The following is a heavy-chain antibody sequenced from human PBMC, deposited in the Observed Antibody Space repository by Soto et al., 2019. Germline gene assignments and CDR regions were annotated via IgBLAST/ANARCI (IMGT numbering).Heavy chain of an antibody. V-gene: IGHV4-31*03. Sequence: QVQLQESGPGLVKSPQTLSLTCSVSGGSISSGGYYWTWIRQRPGKGLERIGYISYSGSTYYSPSLKSRLSISTDTPKNHFSLRLTSVTAADTAVYYCARWGHGSGTRLGAFDIWGQGTMVTVSS. J-gene: IGHJ3*02. CDR1: GGSISSGGYY. CDR3: ARWGHGSGTRLGAFDI. D-gene: IGHD3-10*01. CDR2: ISYSGST.